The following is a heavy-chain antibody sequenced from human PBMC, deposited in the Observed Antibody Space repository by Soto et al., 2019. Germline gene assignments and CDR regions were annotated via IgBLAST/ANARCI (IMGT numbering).Heavy chain of an antibody. Sequence: GASVKVSCKASGYGITDYYMDRSRQTPGQGLEWMGWIAPHRDGTEFAQKFQGRITLTGDTSTSTAYMELKGLTSADTAVYFCARGPYGDNAFDIWGQGTVVTVSS. CDR1: GYGITDYY. CDR3: ARGPYGDNAFDI. V-gene: IGHV1-2*02. CDR2: IAPHRDGT. D-gene: IGHD4-17*01. J-gene: IGHJ3*02.